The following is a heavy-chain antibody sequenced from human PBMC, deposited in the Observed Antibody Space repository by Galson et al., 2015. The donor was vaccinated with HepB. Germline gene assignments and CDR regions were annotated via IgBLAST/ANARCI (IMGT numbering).Heavy chain of an antibody. V-gene: IGHV3-73*01. J-gene: IGHJ4*02. CDR2: IRSKANSYAT. CDR1: GFTFSGSA. CDR3: TRRGLEGDY. Sequence: SLRLSCAASGFTFSGSAMHWVRQASGKGLEWVGRIRSKANSYATAYAASVKGRFTISRDDSKNTAYLQMNSLKAEDTAVYYCTRRGLEGDYWGQGTLVTVSS. D-gene: IGHD5/OR15-5a*01.